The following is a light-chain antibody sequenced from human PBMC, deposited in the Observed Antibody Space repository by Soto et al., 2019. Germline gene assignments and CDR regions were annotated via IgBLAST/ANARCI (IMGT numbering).Light chain of an antibody. CDR3: SSYAGSTVV. CDR1: SSDVGGYNY. V-gene: IGLV2-8*01. Sequence: QSALTQPPSASGSPGQSVTISCTGTSSDVGGYNYVSWYQQHPGKAPKLVIYEVSKRPSGVPDRFSGSKSGNTAFLTVSGLQAEDEADFYCSSYAGSTVVFGGGTKLTVL. CDR2: EVS. J-gene: IGLJ2*01.